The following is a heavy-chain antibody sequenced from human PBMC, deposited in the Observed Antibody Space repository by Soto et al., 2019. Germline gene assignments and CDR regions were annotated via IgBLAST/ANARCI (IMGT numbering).Heavy chain of an antibody. Sequence: QVQLLQSGAEVKMHGASVTLSCKDSGYNLTKGALHWLRQAPGQRPEWLGWINTANGKPMFSQKFQDRVTLTRDTSASTAYMELSGLTSEDTAIYYCARGAGRRSVTRAFDIWGQGTVVTVSS. D-gene: IGHD4-17*01. J-gene: IGHJ3*02. V-gene: IGHV1-3*04. CDR3: ARGAGRRSVTRAFDI. CDR2: INTANGKP. CDR1: GYNLTKGA.